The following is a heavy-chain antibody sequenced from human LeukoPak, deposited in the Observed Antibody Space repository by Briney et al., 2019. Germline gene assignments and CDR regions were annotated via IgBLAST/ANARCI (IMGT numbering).Heavy chain of an antibody. D-gene: IGHD3-22*01. V-gene: IGHV1-8*01. J-gene: IGHJ4*02. CDR3: ARVDYDSSGYYSGELDY. CDR1: GYTFTSYD. Sequence: ASVKVSCKASGYTFTSYDINWVRQATGQGLEWMGWMNPNSGNTGYAQKFQGRVTMTRNTSISTAYMELSSLRSEDTAVYYCARVDYDSSGYYSGELDYWGQGTLVTVSS. CDR2: MNPNSGNT.